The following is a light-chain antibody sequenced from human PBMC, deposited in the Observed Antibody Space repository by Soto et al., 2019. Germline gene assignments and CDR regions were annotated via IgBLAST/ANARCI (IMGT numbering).Light chain of an antibody. CDR2: GAS. CDR3: QQANSFPIS. J-gene: IGKJ5*01. V-gene: IGKV3D-7*01. CDR1: PSISSSF. Sequence: PGERASLSCGASPSISSSFLAWYQQKPGQAPRLLIYGASSRATGIPDRFSGTGSETDFTLTISNLQPEDFATYYCQQANSFPISFGQGTRLEIK.